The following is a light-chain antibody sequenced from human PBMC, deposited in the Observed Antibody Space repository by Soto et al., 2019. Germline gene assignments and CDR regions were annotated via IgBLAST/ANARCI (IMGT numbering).Light chain of an antibody. CDR1: QSVSNNY. J-gene: IGKJ2*01. CDR3: QQYGSSPPYT. Sequence: EVVLTQSPGTLYLSPGERATLSYRASQSVSNNYLAWYQQKPSQAPRLLIFGSSDRATGIPDRFSGSGSGTDFTLTISRLEPEDFAVYYCQQYGSSPPYTFGHGTKREIK. CDR2: GSS. V-gene: IGKV3-20*01.